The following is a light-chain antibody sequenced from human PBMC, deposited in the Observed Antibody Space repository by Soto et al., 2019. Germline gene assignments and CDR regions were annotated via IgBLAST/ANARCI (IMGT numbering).Light chain of an antibody. J-gene: IGLJ1*01. CDR2: EVN. V-gene: IGLV2-8*01. CDR3: SSYAGSSNV. CDR1: SSDVGGYNY. Sequence: QSVPTQPPSASGSPGQSVAISCTGTSSDVGGYNYVSWYQRHPGKAPKLMIYEVNKRPSGVPDRFSGSKSGNTASLTVSGLQAEDEADYYCSSYAGSSNVFGTGTKVTVL.